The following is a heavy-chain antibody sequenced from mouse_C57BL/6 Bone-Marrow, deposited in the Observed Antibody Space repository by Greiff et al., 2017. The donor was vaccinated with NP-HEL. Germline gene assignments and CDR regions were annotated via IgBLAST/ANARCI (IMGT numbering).Heavy chain of an antibody. Sequence: EVKLQESGGGLVQPGGSLKLSCAASGFTFSDYGMAWVRQAPRKGPEWVAFISNLAYSIYYADTVTGRFTISRENAKNTLYLEMSSLRSEDTAMYYCARRDYRYFDVWGTGTTVTVSS. J-gene: IGHJ1*03. CDR1: GFTFSDYG. CDR3: ARRDYRYFDV. D-gene: IGHD1-1*02. V-gene: IGHV5-15*01. CDR2: ISNLAYSI.